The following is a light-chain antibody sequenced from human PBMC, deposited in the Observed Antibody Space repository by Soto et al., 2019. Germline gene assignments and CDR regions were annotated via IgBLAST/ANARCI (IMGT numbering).Light chain of an antibody. J-gene: IGLJ2*01. CDR2: KDD. CDR3: QSYDSSNHVV. V-gene: IGLV6-57*02. CDR1: SGSIASNY. Sequence: NFMLTQPHSVSESPGKTVTISCTGSSGSIASNYVQWYQQRPGSAPTTVIYKDDQRPSGVPDRFSGSIDSSSNSASLTISGLKTEDGADYYCQSYDSSNHVVFGGGTQLPS.